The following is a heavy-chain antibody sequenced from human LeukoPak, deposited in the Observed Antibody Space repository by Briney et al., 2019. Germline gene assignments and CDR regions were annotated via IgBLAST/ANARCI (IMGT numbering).Heavy chain of an antibody. CDR1: GSSFTSYW. D-gene: IGHD1-26*01. CDR3: ARKSSGSYYHY. CDR2: IDPSDSYT. Sequence: GESLRTSCKGSGSSFTSYWISWLRQMHGRGREWLGRIDPSDSYTNYSPSFQGHVTISANKSISTAYLQWSSLKASDAAMYYCARKSSGSYYHYWGQGTLVTVSS. V-gene: IGHV5-10-1*01. J-gene: IGHJ4*02.